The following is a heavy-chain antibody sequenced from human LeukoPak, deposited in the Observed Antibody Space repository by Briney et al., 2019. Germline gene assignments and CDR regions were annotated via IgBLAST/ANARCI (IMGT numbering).Heavy chain of an antibody. CDR1: GFTFSSYS. Sequence: GGSLRLSCAASGFTFSSYSMDWVRQAPGKGLEWVSSISSSSSYIYYADSVKGRFTISRDNAKNSLYLQMNSLRAEDTAVYYCASVYSGSYYVRDYWGQGTLVTVSS. V-gene: IGHV3-21*01. J-gene: IGHJ4*02. CDR2: ISSSSSYI. D-gene: IGHD1-26*01. CDR3: ASVYSGSYYVRDY.